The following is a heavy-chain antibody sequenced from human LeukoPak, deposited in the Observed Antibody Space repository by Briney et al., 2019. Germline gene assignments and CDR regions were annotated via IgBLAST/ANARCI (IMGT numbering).Heavy chain of an antibody. CDR3: AKDIIAAAGTDAFDI. CDR1: GFTFSSYG. CDR2: ISYDGSNK. D-gene: IGHD6-13*01. Sequence: PLGSLRFSCAASGFTFSSYGMHWVRQAPGKGLEWVAVISYDGSNKYYADLVKGRFTISRDNSKNTLYLQMNSLRAEDTAVYYCAKDIIAAAGTDAFDIWGQGTLGPGSS. V-gene: IGHV3-30*18. J-gene: IGHJ3*02.